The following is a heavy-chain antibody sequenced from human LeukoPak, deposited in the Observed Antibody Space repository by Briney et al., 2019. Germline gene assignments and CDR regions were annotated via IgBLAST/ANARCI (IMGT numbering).Heavy chain of an antibody. J-gene: IGHJ6*03. CDR3: ARNPTGDDLYYYYYYMDV. CDR1: GFTFSSYE. Sequence: SGGSLRLSCAASGFTFSSYEMNWVRQAPGKGLEWVSYISSSGSTIYYADSVKGRFTISRDNAKNSLYLQMNSLRAEDTAVYYCARNPTGDDLYYYYYYMDVWGKGTTVTISS. D-gene: IGHD7-27*01. CDR2: ISSSGSTI. V-gene: IGHV3-48*03.